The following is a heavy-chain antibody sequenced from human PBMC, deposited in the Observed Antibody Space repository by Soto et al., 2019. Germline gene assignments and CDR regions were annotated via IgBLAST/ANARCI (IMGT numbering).Heavy chain of an antibody. D-gene: IGHD3-16*02. Sequence: EVQLLESGGGLVQPGGSLRLSCAASGFIFSSFAMSWVRQAPGKGLEWVASTSGSGGRTYYSDSVKGRLTISKDSSNNTMYLQMNSLRAEDTAVYFCSRGRRAYGGVISLFYFEYWGQGTLVTVSS. CDR2: TSGSGGRT. J-gene: IGHJ4*02. V-gene: IGHV3-23*01. CDR3: SRGRRAYGGVISLFYFEY. CDR1: GFIFSSFA.